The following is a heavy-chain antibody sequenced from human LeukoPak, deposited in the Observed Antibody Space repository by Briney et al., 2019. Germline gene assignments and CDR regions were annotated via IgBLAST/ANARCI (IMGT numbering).Heavy chain of an antibody. CDR1: GYSFTSYW. CDR2: IYPGDSDT. Sequence: GESLKISCKGSGYSFTSYWIGWVRQMPGKGLEWMGIIYPGDSDTRYSPSFQGQVTISADKSISTAYLEWSSLKASDTAMYYCASGIAVAGTSFDYWGQGTLVTVSS. CDR3: ASGIAVAGTSFDY. D-gene: IGHD6-19*01. V-gene: IGHV5-51*01. J-gene: IGHJ4*02.